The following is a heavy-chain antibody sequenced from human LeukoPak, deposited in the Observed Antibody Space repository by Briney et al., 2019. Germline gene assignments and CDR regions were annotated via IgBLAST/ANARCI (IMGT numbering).Heavy chain of an antibody. V-gene: IGHV4-34*01. Sequence: PSETLSLTCAVYGGSFSGYYWSWIRQPPGKGLEWIGEINRSGSTNYNPSLKSRVTISVDTSKNQFSLKLSSVTAADTAVYYCATRRDGYNRWGQGTLVTVSS. CDR1: GGSFSGYY. CDR3: ATRRDGYNR. CDR2: INRSGST. J-gene: IGHJ4*02. D-gene: IGHD5-24*01.